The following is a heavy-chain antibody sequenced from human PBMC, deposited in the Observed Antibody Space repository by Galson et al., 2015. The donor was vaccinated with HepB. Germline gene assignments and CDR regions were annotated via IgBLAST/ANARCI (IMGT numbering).Heavy chain of an antibody. V-gene: IGHV1-69*13. J-gene: IGHJ6*02. CDR3: ARSMYSGSYSYYGMDV. D-gene: IGHD1-26*01. Sequence: SVKVSCKASGGTFSSYAISWVRQAPGQGLEWMGGIIPIFGTANYAQKFQGRVTITADESTSTAYMELSSLRSEDTAVYYCARSMYSGSYSYYGMDVWGQGTTVTVSS. CDR1: GGTFSSYA. CDR2: IIPIFGTA.